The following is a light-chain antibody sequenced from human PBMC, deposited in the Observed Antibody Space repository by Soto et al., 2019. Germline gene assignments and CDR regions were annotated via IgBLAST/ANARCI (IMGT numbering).Light chain of an antibody. V-gene: IGKV3-11*01. CDR2: DAS. J-gene: IGKJ3*01. Sequence: EIVLTQSPDTLSLSPGERATLSCRASQSVGSSLAWYQQKPGQAPRLLIYDASKRATGIPARFSGSGSGTDLTLTISSLEPEDFAVYYCQQRSNWPPEVTFGPGTKVDIK. CDR1: QSVGSS. CDR3: QQRSNWPPEVT.